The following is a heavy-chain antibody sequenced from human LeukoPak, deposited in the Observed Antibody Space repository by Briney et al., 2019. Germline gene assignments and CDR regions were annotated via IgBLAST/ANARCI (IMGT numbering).Heavy chain of an antibody. D-gene: IGHD1-26*01. Sequence: GGSLTLSCVASGFTFSISWVTWVRQPPGKGLEWVANIDKHGNGKYYVDSVQGRFAISRDYATNSVFLQMNSLRAKDTSVYYCARDAAWGYYDLWGQGTPVTVSS. CDR3: ARDAAWGYYDL. CDR1: GFTFSISW. CDR2: IDKHGNGK. V-gene: IGHV3-7*01. J-gene: IGHJ4*02.